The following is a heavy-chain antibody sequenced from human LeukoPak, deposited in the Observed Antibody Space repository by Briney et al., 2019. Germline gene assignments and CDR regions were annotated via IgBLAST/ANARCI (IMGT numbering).Heavy chain of an antibody. Sequence: GASVKVSCKASGYTFTSYGISWVRQAPGQGLEWMGWISAYNGNTNYAQKLQGRVTMTTDTSTSTAYMELRSLRSDDTAVYYCAGESKSRLGELSLYSYWGQGTLVTVSS. V-gene: IGHV1-18*01. J-gene: IGHJ4*02. CDR1: GYTFTSYG. CDR3: AGESKSRLGELSLYSY. CDR2: ISAYNGNT. D-gene: IGHD3-16*02.